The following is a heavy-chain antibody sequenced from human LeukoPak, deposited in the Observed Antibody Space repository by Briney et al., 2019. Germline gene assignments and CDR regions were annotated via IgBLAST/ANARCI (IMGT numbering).Heavy chain of an antibody. CDR1: GDTFSNYA. Sequence: SVKVSCKASGDTFSNYAISWVRQAPGQGLEWMGGSIPVVGTTTYAQKFQGRVSITADAWTSTAHLELSSLRPEDTAVYYCARGVLNAVNDDYYYYMDVWGQGTTV. CDR2: SIPVVGTT. CDR3: ARGVLNAVNDDYYYYMDV. D-gene: IGHD3-9*01. V-gene: IGHV1-69*13. J-gene: IGHJ6*03.